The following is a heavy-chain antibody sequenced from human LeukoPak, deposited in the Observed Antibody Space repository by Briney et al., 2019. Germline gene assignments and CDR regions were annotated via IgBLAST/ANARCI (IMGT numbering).Heavy chain of an antibody. Sequence: GGSLRLSCAASGFTFSDYYMSWIRQAPGKGLEWVSYISSSGSTIYYADSVKGRFTISRDNAKNSLYLQMNSLRAEDTAVYYCARDRKDTVLMVYASRSADPWGQGTLVTVSS. CDR2: ISSSGSTI. CDR1: GFTFSDYY. V-gene: IGHV3-11*01. J-gene: IGHJ5*02. CDR3: ARDRKDTVLMVYASRSADP. D-gene: IGHD2-8*01.